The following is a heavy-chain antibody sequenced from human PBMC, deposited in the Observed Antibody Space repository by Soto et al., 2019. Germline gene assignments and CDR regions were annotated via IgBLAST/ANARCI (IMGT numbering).Heavy chain of an antibody. CDR2: INAGNGNT. Sequence: GASVKVSCKASGGTFSRYAISWVRQAPGQRLEWMGWINAGNGNTKYSQKFQGRVTITRDTSASTAYMELSSLRSEDTAVYYCAASGSYYNVLFDYWGQGTLVTVSS. D-gene: IGHD3-10*01. CDR3: AASGSYYNVLFDY. CDR1: GGTFSRYA. V-gene: IGHV1-3*01. J-gene: IGHJ4*02.